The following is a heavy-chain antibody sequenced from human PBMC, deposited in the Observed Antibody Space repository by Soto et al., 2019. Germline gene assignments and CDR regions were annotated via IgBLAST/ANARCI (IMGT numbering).Heavy chain of an antibody. CDR1: GFTFSSYA. CDR3: AKRRGAGGNFDY. D-gene: IGHD1-26*01. Sequence: GGSLRLSCAASGFTFSSYAMGWVRQGPGKGLEWVAVVSIGGSTHYADSVRGRITISRDKSKNTLSLHMNSLTAEDTAVYFCAKRRGAGGNFDYWGQGALVTVYS. V-gene: IGHV3-23*01. CDR2: VSIGGST. J-gene: IGHJ4*02.